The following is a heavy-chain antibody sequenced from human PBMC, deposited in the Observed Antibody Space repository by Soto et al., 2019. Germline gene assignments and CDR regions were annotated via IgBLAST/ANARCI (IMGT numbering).Heavy chain of an antibody. Sequence: ASVKVSCKASGYTFTSYGISWVRQAPGQGLEWMGWISAYNGNTNYAQKLQGRVTMTTDTSTSTAYMELRSLRSDDTAVYYCARDGPDMGGYYYHGMDVWGQGTTVTVSS. J-gene: IGHJ6*02. CDR1: GYTFTSYG. V-gene: IGHV1-18*04. CDR2: ISAYNGNT. D-gene: IGHD2-15*01. CDR3: ARDGPDMGGYYYHGMDV.